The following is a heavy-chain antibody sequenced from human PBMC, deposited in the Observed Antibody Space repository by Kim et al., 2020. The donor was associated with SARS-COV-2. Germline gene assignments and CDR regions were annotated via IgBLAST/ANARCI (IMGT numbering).Heavy chain of an antibody. J-gene: IGHJ6*03. Sequence: GGSLRLSCAASGFTFSSYTMNWVRQAPGKGLEWVSSISSSSSYIYYADSVKGRFTISRDNAKNSLYLQMNSLRAEDTAVYYCARDGYDYMWGGGYYYYMGVRGKGTTVTVS. CDR1: GFTFSSYT. CDR2: ISSSSSYI. D-gene: IGHD3-16*01. CDR3: ARDGYDYMWGGGYYYYMGV. V-gene: IGHV3-21*01.